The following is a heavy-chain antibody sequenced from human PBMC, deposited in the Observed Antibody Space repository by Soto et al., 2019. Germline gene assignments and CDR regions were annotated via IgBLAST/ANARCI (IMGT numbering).Heavy chain of an antibody. J-gene: IGHJ4*02. CDR1: GFTFSSSA. CDR2: IGPSGISP. D-gene: IGHD1-26*01. V-gene: IGHV3-23*01. CDR3: AKDRSQSGSYWLVHY. Sequence: EVQLLESGGGLVQPGGSLRLSCVASGFTFSSSAMTWVRQAAGKGLEWVSAIGPSGISPFYTDSVKGRFTISRDNSKNTVYLQMDGLRAEDTAVYYCAKDRSQSGSYWLVHYWGQGNLVTVSS.